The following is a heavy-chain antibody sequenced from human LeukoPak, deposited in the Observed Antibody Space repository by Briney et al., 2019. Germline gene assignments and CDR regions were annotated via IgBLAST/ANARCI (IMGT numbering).Heavy chain of an antibody. J-gene: IGHJ4*02. V-gene: IGHV3-23*01. D-gene: IGHD1-26*01. Sequence: PGGSLRLSCAASGFSVRTTYMSWVRQAPGKGLEWVSAISGSGGTTYYADSVKGRFTISSDNSKNTLYLQMNSLRAEDTAIYYCAKRGAEVGATVAPGDYWGQGTLVTVSS. CDR2: ISGSGGTT. CDR3: AKRGAEVGATVAPGDY. CDR1: GFSVRTTY.